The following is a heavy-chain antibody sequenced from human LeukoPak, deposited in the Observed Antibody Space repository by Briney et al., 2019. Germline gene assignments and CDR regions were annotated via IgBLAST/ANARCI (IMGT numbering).Heavy chain of an antibody. V-gene: IGHV3-21*04. Sequence: PGGSLRLSCAASGFTFSTYSMNWVRQAPGQGLEWVSSISDSSSYIYYTDSVKGRFTISRDSAKNSLYLQMSSLRAEDTAIYYCAKNGDRGAYCTGGTCYPYFYYYMDVWGKGTTVTI. CDR2: ISDSSSYI. J-gene: IGHJ6*03. D-gene: IGHD2-15*01. CDR1: GFTFSTYS. CDR3: AKNGDRGAYCTGGTCYPYFYYYMDV.